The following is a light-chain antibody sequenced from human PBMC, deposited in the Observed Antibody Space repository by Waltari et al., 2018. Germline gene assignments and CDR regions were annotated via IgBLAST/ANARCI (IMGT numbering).Light chain of an antibody. CDR1: QSVSNW. Sequence: DIQLTQSPSTLPASVGDRVTITCRASQSVSNWLAWYQQKPGKGPKLLIYRASILESGVPSRFSGSGSGTEFTLTISSLQPEDFATYFCQHYNSYPLTFGGGTKVDI. CDR2: RAS. CDR3: QHYNSYPLT. V-gene: IGKV1-5*03. J-gene: IGKJ4*01.